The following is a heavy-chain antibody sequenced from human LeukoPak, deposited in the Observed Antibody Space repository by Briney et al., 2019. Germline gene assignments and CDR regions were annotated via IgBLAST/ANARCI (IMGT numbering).Heavy chain of an antibody. CDR2: INPSGGST. CDR3: ARVSALGELSFNFDY. CDR1: GYTFTSYY. V-gene: IGHV1-46*01. J-gene: IGHJ4*02. Sequence: ASVKVSCKASGYTFTSYYMHWVRQAPGQGLEWVGIINPSGGSTSYAQRFQGRVTMTRDMSTSTVYMELRSLRSEDTAVYYCARVSALGELSFNFDYWGQGTLVTVSS. D-gene: IGHD3-16*02.